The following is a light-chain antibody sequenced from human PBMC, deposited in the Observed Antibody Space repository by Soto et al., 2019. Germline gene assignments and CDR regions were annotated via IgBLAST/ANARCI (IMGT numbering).Light chain of an antibody. CDR1: QGISSY. Sequence: IQMTQSPSSFSASTGDRVTITCRASQGISSYLAWYQQKPGKAPKLLIYAASTLQSGVPSRFSGSGSGTDFTLTISCLQSEDFATYYCQQYYSYPRTFGQGTKG. CDR3: QQYYSYPRT. J-gene: IGKJ1*01. V-gene: IGKV1-8*01. CDR2: AAS.